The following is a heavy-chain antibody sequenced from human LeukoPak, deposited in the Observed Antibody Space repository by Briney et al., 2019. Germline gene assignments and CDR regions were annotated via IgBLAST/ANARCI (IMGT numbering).Heavy chain of an antibody. CDR1: GFTFSSYC. V-gene: IGHV3-7*02. CDR2: IEKDGSDK. J-gene: IGHJ4*02. CDR3: ARSVWPEDY. D-gene: IGHD2-21*01. Sequence: AGSLRLSCAASGFTFSSYCFNWVRQAPPQGQGWVANIEKDGSDKYYVDSVKGRFAISRDNAKNSVYLQMNSLRAEDSAVYYCARSVWPEDYWGQGTLVTVSS.